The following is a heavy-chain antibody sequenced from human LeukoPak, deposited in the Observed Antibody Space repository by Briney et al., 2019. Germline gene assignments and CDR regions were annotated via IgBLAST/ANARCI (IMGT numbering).Heavy chain of an antibody. CDR2: INSDGSST. CDR1: GFTFSSYW. CDR3: ARVWRGMDV. Sequence: GGSLRLSCAASGFTFSSYWMHWVRQPLGKGLVWVSRINSDGSSTTYADSVKGRFTISRDNAKNSPYLQMNSLRAEDTAVYYCARVWRGMDVWGQGTTVTVSS. J-gene: IGHJ6*02. V-gene: IGHV3-74*01. D-gene: IGHD2-21*01.